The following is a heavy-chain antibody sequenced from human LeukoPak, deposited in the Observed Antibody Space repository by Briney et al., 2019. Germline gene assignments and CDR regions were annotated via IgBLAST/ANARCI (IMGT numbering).Heavy chain of an antibody. J-gene: IGHJ6*04. CDR1: GGTFRSYA. CDR2: IIPIFGTA. Sequence: SVQVSCKACGGTFRSYAISWVRQAPGQGLEGMGGIIPIFGTANYAQKFQGRVTITADKSTSTAYMELSSRRSEDTAVYYCARGSMVRGVIRPYYYYYGMDVWGKGTTVTVSS. CDR3: ARGSMVRGVIRPYYYYYGMDV. D-gene: IGHD3-10*01. V-gene: IGHV1-69*06.